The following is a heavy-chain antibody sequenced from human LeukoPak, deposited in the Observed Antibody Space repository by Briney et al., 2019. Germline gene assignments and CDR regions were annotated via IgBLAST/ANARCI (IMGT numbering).Heavy chain of an antibody. Sequence: PSETLSLTCAVYGGSFSSYYWSWIRQPPGKGLEWIAYISDIGSINYNPSLKSRVTISLDTSKNQFSLKLNSVTAADTAVYYCARQSSGERPNFDYWGQGTLVTVSS. V-gene: IGHV4-59*08. CDR1: GGSFSSYY. J-gene: IGHJ4*02. CDR2: ISDIGSI. D-gene: IGHD6-25*01. CDR3: ARQSSGERPNFDY.